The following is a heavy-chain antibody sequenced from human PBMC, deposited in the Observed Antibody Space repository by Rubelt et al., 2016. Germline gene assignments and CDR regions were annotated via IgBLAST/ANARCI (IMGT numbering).Heavy chain of an antibody. J-gene: IGHJ4*02. V-gene: IGHV3-30*04. D-gene: IGHD6-19*01. CDR3: AKVGGIAVSDRFDC. Sequence: GFSFRNYSIHWVRQAPGKGLEWVAIISHDGSKKYYADSVKGRFTISRDNSKNTLSLRMNSLRAEDTAAYYCAKVGGIAVSDRFDCWGQGTLVTVSS. CDR1: GFSFRNYS. CDR2: ISHDGSKK.